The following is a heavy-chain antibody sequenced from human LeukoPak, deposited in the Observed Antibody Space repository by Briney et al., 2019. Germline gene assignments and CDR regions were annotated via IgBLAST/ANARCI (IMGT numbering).Heavy chain of an antibody. CDR1: GFTFSRYS. Sequence: GGSLRLSCAASGFTFSRYSMNWVRQAPGKGLEWVSSISSGSSFMYYADSVKGRFTISRDNAKNSLYLQMNSLRAEDTAVYYCARDLGQYYDTSDNWFDPWGQGTLVTVSS. V-gene: IGHV3-21*01. CDR3: ARDLGQYYDTSDNWFDP. J-gene: IGHJ5*02. D-gene: IGHD3-22*01. CDR2: ISSGSSFM.